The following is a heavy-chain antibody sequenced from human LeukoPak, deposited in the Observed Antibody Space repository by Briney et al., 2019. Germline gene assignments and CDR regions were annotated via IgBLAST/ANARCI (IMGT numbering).Heavy chain of an antibody. CDR2: ISITDMA. CDR1: GFTFSSYT. CDR3: AKGTVGATNVGDYFDY. J-gene: IGHJ4*02. V-gene: IGHV3-23*01. D-gene: IGHD1-26*01. Sequence: GGSLRLSCAASGFTFSSYTMSWARQAPGKGLEWVSGISITDMAYYGDSVRGRFTISRDNSKNTLYLQMNSLRAEDTAVYYCAKGTVGATNVGDYFDYWGQGTLVTVSS.